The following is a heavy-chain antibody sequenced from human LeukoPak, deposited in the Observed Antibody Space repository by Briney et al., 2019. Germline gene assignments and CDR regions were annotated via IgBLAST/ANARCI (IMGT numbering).Heavy chain of an antibody. Sequence: GGSLRLSCAASGFTFSSYWMSWVRQAPGKGLEWVANIKQDGSEKYYVDSVKGRFTISRDNAKNSLYLQMNSLRAEDTAVYYCDRAGVSYYYYMDVWGKRTTVTISS. CDR1: GFTFSSYW. CDR3: DRAGVSYYYYMDV. CDR2: IKQDGSEK. D-gene: IGHD7-27*01. J-gene: IGHJ6*03. V-gene: IGHV3-7*01.